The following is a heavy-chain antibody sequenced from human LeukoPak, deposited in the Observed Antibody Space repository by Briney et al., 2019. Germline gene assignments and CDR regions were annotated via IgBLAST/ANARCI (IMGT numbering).Heavy chain of an antibody. CDR1: GGSISYYY. Sequence: SETLSLTCTVSGGSISYYYWSWIRQPPGKGLGWVGYIYYSGSTKYNPSLRSRVTISVDTSKNQFSLKLSSVTAADTAVYYCTRGGDDWYAFDIWGQGRMVTVSS. CDR2: IYYSGST. D-gene: IGHD3-9*01. J-gene: IGHJ3*02. CDR3: TRGGDDWYAFDI. V-gene: IGHV4-59*01.